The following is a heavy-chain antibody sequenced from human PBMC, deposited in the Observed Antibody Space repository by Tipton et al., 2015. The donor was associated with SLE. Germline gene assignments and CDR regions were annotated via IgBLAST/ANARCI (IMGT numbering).Heavy chain of an antibody. V-gene: IGHV1-18*01. D-gene: IGHD5-12*01. J-gene: IGHJ3*01. CDR1: GYTFSNYG. Sequence: QLVQSGGEVKKPGASVKVSCKTSGYTFSNYGISWVRQAPGQGLEWMAWISPYNGDTNYAQNFQNRITMTTDTSTTTAYMELRNLTSDDTAVYYCARDVDIVPPDAFDLWGQGTMVTVSS. CDR3: ARDVDIVPPDAFDL. CDR2: ISPYNGDT.